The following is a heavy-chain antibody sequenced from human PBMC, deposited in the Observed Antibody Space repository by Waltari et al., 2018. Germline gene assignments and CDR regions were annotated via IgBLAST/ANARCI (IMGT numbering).Heavy chain of an antibody. D-gene: IGHD5-12*01. CDR3: ATYSGYDSPVIDY. V-gene: IGHV1-69*02. CDR2: SSPILGIA. J-gene: IGHJ4*02. CDR1: GGTFSSYT. Sequence: QVQLVQSGAEVKKPGSSVKVSCKASGGTFSSYTISWVRQAPGQGLEWMGRSSPILGIANYAQKFQGRVTITADKSTSTAYMELSSLRSEDTAVYYCATYSGYDSPVIDYWGQGTLVTVSS.